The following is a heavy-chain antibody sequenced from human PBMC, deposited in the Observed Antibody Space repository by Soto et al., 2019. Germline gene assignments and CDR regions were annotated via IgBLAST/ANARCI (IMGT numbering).Heavy chain of an antibody. J-gene: IGHJ4*02. CDR1: GYSFTSYW. Sequence: GESLKISCKGSGYSFTSYWIGWVRQMPGKGLEWVGIIYPGDSDIRYGPSFEGQVTISADKSISTSYLHWSSLKASDTAMYYCARQKDSSGYYPTLDYWGQGTLVTVSS. CDR2: IYPGDSDI. CDR3: ARQKDSSGYYPTLDY. V-gene: IGHV5-51*01. D-gene: IGHD3-22*01.